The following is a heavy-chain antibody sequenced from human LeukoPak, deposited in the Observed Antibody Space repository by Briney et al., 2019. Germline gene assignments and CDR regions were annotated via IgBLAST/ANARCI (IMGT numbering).Heavy chain of an antibody. J-gene: IGHJ5*02. CDR1: GDSIVSSSNY. CDR3: ARDSMGYGDYGEWFDP. Sequence: NPSETLSLTCTVSGDSIVSSSNYWGWIRQPPGKGLEWIGSAYYSGYTSYNPSLKSRVTISVDTSKNQFSLNLSSVTAADTAVYYCARDSMGYGDYGEWFDPWGQGTLVTVSS. V-gene: IGHV4-39*07. CDR2: AYYSGYT. D-gene: IGHD4-17*01.